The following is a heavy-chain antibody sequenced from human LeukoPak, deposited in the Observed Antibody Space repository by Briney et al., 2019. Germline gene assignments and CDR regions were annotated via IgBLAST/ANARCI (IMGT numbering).Heavy chain of an antibody. CDR1: GFTFSSYA. V-gene: IGHV3-64*01. Sequence: PGGSLRLSCAASGFTFSSYAMHWVRQAPGKGLEYVSVISSNGGNTYYANSVKGRFTISRDNSKNTLYLQMGRLRSDDTAVYYCASIMYSSSSYWSQGTLVTVSS. D-gene: IGHD6-6*01. CDR2: ISSNGGNT. J-gene: IGHJ4*02. CDR3: ASIMYSSSSY.